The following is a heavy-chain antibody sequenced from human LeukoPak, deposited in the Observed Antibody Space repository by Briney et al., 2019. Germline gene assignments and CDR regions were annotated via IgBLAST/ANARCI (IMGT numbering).Heavy chain of an antibody. Sequence: SETLSLTCSLSGGSISTYYWTWIRQPPGKGLEWIEDLSNSGNTYYNPSLKSRVTISVDTSKNQFSLKLSSVTAADTAVYYCATSYSSSWFDYWGQGTLVTVSS. D-gene: IGHD6-13*01. CDR2: LSNSGNT. CDR1: GGSISTYY. V-gene: IGHV4-59*01. CDR3: ATSYSSSWFDY. J-gene: IGHJ4*02.